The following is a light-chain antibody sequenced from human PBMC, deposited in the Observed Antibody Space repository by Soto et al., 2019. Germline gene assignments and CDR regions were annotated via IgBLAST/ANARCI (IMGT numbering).Light chain of an antibody. CDR1: SSDVGGYNY. Sequence: QSVLTQPASVSGSPGQSITISCTGTSSDVGGYNYVSWYQQHPGKDPKLMIYDVSNRPSGVSNRFSGSKSGNTASLTISGLQAVDEADYYCSSYTSRSTYVVFGGGTQLPV. J-gene: IGLJ2*01. CDR3: SSYTSRSTYVV. V-gene: IGLV2-14*01. CDR2: DVS.